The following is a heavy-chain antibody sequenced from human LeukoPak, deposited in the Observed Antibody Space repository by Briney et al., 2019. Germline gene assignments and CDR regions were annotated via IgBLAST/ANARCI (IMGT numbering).Heavy chain of an antibody. V-gene: IGHV4-34*01. CDR3: ARSPRVLPAARYDY. CDR2: INYGGST. Sequence: SSETLSLTCAVYGGSFSGYFWTWIRQPPGQGLEWIGEINYGGSTNYNSSLKSRVTISVDTSKNQFSLELSSVTAADTAAYFCARSPRVLPAARYDYWGHGTPVTVSS. D-gene: IGHD2-2*01. CDR1: GGSFSGYF. J-gene: IGHJ4*01.